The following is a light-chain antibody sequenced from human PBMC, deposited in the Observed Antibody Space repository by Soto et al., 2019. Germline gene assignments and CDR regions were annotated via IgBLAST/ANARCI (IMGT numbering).Light chain of an antibody. J-gene: IGKJ2*01. CDR2: DAS. Sequence: EIVLTQSPATLSLSPGERATLSCRASQSVSSYLAWYQQKPGQAPRLLIYDASNRATGIPARFSGSGSGTDFTLTISSLEPEDFAVYYCQQHSNSPPMYTFGQGTKLEIK. V-gene: IGKV3-11*01. CDR1: QSVSSY. CDR3: QQHSNSPPMYT.